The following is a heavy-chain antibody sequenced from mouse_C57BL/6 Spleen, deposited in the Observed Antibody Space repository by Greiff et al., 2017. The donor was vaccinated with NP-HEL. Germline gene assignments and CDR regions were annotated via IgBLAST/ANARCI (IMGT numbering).Heavy chain of an antibody. Sequence: QVQLQQSGPELVKPGASVKISCKASGYAFSSSWMNWVKQRPGKGLEWIGRIYPGDGDTNYNGKFKGKATLTADKSSSTAYMQLSSLTSEDSAVYFCARNYGSSVVNWGQGTTLTVSS. V-gene: IGHV1-82*01. CDR3: ARNYGSSVVN. CDR2: IYPGDGDT. J-gene: IGHJ2*01. CDR1: GYAFSSSW. D-gene: IGHD1-1*01.